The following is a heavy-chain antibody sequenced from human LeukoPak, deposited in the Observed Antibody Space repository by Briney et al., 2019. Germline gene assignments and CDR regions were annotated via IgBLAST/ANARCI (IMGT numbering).Heavy chain of an antibody. Sequence: ASVKVSCKASGYTFTSYDINWVRQATGQGLEWMGWMNPNSGNTGYAQKFQGRVTITRNTSISTAYIELSSLRSEDTAVYYCARGMTYYDFWSGYYQLPYYFDYWGQGTLVTVSS. CDR1: GYTFTSYD. CDR3: ARGMTYYDFWSGYYQLPYYFDY. CDR2: MNPNSGNT. J-gene: IGHJ4*02. V-gene: IGHV1-8*03. D-gene: IGHD3-3*01.